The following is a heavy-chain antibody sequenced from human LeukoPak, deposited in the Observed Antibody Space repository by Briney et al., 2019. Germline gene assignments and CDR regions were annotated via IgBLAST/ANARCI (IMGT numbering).Heavy chain of an antibody. Sequence: GGSLRLSCAGSGFAFGTYAMSWVRQAPGMGLEWVSSISANGQATYYAHSVEGRFTISIDNSKSTLYLQLNSLRPEDTATYHCARDPYNTILYRLAHWGQGTLVTVPS. CDR3: ARDPYNTILYRLAH. J-gene: IGHJ4*02. CDR2: ISANGQAT. CDR1: GFAFGTYA. D-gene: IGHD3-10*01. V-gene: IGHV3-23*01.